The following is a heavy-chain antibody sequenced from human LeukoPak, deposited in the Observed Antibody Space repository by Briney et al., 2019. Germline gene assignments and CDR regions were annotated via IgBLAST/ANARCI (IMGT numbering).Heavy chain of an antibody. CDR3: ARGVRWSKTTDWYFDL. J-gene: IGHJ2*01. Sequence: GGSLRLSCAVSGFTFTSYWMSWVRQAPGKGLEWVANIKQDGSEKYYVDSVKGRFTISRDNAKNSLYLQMNSLRAEDTAVYYCARGVRWSKTTDWYFDLWGRGTLVTVSS. V-gene: IGHV3-7*01. D-gene: IGHD4-23*01. CDR2: IKQDGSEK. CDR1: GFTFTSYW.